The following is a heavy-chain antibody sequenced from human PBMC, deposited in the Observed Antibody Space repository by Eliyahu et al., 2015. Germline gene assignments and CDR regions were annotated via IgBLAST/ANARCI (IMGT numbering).Heavy chain of an antibody. D-gene: IGHD6-13*01. Sequence: EVQLLESGGGLVQPGGSLRLSCAAXGFTFSSYAMSWVRQAPGKGLEWVSSISGSGGSTYYADSVKGRFTISRDNSKNTLYLQVNSLRAEDTAVYYCAKDEWDAAGRFDSWGRGTLVTVSS. CDR2: ISGSGGST. CDR3: AKDEWDAAGRFDS. CDR1: GFTFSSYA. J-gene: IGHJ4*02. V-gene: IGHV3-23*01.